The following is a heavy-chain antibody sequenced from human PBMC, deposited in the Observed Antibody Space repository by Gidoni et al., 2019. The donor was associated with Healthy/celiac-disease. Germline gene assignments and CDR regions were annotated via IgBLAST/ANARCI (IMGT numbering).Heavy chain of an antibody. D-gene: IGHD3-10*01. J-gene: IGHJ4*02. V-gene: IGHV3-23*01. Sequence: EVQLLESGGGLVQPGGSLRLSCAASGFTFSSYAMSWVRQAPGKGREWVSSISGSGGSTYYADSVKGRFTISRDNSKNTLYLQMNSLRAEDTAVYYCAKDGGYYYGSGSYYMGLGYYFDYWGQGTLVTVSS. CDR2: ISGSGGST. CDR3: AKDGGYYYGSGSYYMGLGYYFDY. CDR1: GFTFSSYA.